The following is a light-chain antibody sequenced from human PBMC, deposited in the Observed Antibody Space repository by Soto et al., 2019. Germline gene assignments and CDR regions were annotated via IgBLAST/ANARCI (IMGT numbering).Light chain of an antibody. V-gene: IGKV1-5*03. CDR3: QHYNSYSEA. Sequence: DIQMTQSPSTLSGSVGDRVTITCPGSPTISSWLAWYQQKPGKAPKLLIYKASTLKSGVPSRFSGSGSGTEFTLTISSLQPDDFAPYYCQHYNSYSEAFGQGTKVDLK. J-gene: IGKJ1*01. CDR1: PTISSW. CDR2: KAS.